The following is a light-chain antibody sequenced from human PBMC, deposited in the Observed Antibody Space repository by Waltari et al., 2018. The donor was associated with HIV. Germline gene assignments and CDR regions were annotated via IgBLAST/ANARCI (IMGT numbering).Light chain of an antibody. CDR1: QSVSSN. J-gene: IGKJ1*01. CDR2: GSS. Sequence: EIVMTQSPATLSVSPGERATLSCRASQSVSSNLAWDQQKPGQAPRLLIYGSSTRATGIPARFSGSGSGTEFTLTISSLQSEDFAVYYCQQYNKWPETFGQGTKVEIK. V-gene: IGKV3-15*01. CDR3: QQYNKWPET.